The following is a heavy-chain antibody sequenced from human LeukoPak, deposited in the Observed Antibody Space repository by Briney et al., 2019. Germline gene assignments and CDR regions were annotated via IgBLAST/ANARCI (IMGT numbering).Heavy chain of an antibody. J-gene: IGHJ4*02. CDR1: GGSISSSSYY. Sequence: PSETLSLTRTVSGGSISSSSYYWGWIRQPPGKGLEWIGSIYYSGSTYYNPSLKSRVTISVDTSKNQFSLKLSSVTAADTAVYYCARQLRYFDWSHFDYWGQGTLVTVSS. V-gene: IGHV4-39*01. CDR2: IYYSGST. D-gene: IGHD3-9*01. CDR3: ARQLRYFDWSHFDY.